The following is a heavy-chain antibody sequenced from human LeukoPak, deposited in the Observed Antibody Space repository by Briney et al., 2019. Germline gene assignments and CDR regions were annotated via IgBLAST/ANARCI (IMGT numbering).Heavy chain of an antibody. CDR3: ARLSTRGSSGYYGWLDP. D-gene: IGHD3-22*01. J-gene: IGHJ5*02. CDR2: IYPGDSDT. Sequence: GESLKISCKGSGYSFTSYWIGWVRQMPGKGLEWMGIIYPGDSDTRYSPSFQGQVTISADKSISTAYLQWSSLKASDTAMYYCARLSTRGSSGYYGWLDPWGQGTLVTVSS. CDR1: GYSFTSYW. V-gene: IGHV5-51*01.